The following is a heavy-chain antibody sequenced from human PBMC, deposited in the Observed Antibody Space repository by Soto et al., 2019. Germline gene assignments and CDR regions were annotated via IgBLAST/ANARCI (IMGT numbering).Heavy chain of an antibody. J-gene: IGHJ3*02. CDR2: IYPGDSDT. D-gene: IGHD5-18*01. V-gene: IGHV5-51*01. CDR3: ARGARDTAMADAFDI. CDR1: GYSFTSYL. Sequence: GGSLKLSCKGSGYSFTSYLTGWVRQMPGKGLEWMGIIYPGDSDTRYSPSFQGQVTISADKSISTAYLQWSSLKASDTAMYYCARGARDTAMADAFDIWGQGTMVTVSS.